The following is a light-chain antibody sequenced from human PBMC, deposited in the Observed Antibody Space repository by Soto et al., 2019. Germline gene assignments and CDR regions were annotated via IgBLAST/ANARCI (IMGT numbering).Light chain of an antibody. Sequence: EIVMTQSPATLSVSPGERATLSCRASQSVRTYLAWYQQKPGQAPRVLIYGASTRATGIPDRFSASGSGTDFTLTISRLEPEDFAVYYCHQYGSSRRTFGQGTKV. CDR3: HQYGSSRRT. V-gene: IGKV3-20*01. CDR1: QSVRTY. J-gene: IGKJ1*01. CDR2: GAS.